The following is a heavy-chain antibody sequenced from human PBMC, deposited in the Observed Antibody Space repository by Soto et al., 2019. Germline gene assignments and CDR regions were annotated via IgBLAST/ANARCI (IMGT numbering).Heavy chain of an antibody. CDR1: GYTFTSYY. J-gene: IGHJ6*02. CDR2: INPSGGST. D-gene: IGHD2-21*01. Sequence: ASVKVSCKASGYTFTSYYMHWVRQAPGQGLEWMGIINPSGGSTSYAQKFQGRVTMTRDTSTSTVYMELSSLRSEDTAVYYCARAEGWLLPSYYYGMDVSGQGTTDPVSS. V-gene: IGHV1-46*01. CDR3: ARAEGWLLPSYYYGMDV.